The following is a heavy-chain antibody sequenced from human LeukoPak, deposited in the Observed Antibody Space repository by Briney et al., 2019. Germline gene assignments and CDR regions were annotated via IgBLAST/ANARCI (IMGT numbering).Heavy chain of an antibody. CDR1: GFTFSSYA. CDR2: ISGSGGST. Sequence: GGSLRLSCAASGFTFSSYAMSWVRQAPGKGLEWVSAISGSGGSTSYADSVKGRFTISRDNSKNTLYLQMNSLRAEDTAVYYCAKSNTAGHQYDMDVWGQGTTVTVS. J-gene: IGHJ6*02. CDR3: AKSNTAGHQYDMDV. D-gene: IGHD5-18*01. V-gene: IGHV3-23*01.